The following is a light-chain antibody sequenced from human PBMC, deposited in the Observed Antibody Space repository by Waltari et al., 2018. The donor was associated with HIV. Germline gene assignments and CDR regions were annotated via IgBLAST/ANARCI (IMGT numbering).Light chain of an antibody. CDR3: QNYDSVPVA. J-gene: IGKJ5*01. Sequence: DIQMSQALPSLSASVGDRVTITCRASRDISNDLAWYQQKSGEVPKLLMYAASALRSGVPSRFRGSGSGTDFTLTINGLQPEDVGSYYCQNYDSVPVAFGQGTRLEI. CDR2: AAS. CDR1: RDISND. V-gene: IGKV1-27*01.